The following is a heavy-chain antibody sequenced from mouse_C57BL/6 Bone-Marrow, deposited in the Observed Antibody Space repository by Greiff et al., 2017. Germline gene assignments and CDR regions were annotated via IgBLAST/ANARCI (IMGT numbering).Heavy chain of an antibody. CDR2: ILPGSGST. V-gene: IGHV1-9*01. D-gene: IGHD1-1*01. Sequence: VQLQQSGAELMKPGASVKLSCKATGYTFTGYWIEWVKQRPGHGLEWIGEILPGSGSTNYNEKFKGKATFTADTSSNTAYMQLSSLTTEDSAIYYCASIYYYGSSPYYYAMDYWGQGTSVTVSS. CDR3: ASIYYYGSSPYYYAMDY. J-gene: IGHJ4*01. CDR1: GYTFTGYW.